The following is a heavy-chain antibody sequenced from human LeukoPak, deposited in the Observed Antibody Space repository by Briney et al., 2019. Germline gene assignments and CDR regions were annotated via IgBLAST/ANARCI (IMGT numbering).Heavy chain of an antibody. D-gene: IGHD6-19*01. J-gene: IGHJ4*02. Sequence: GGSLRLSCAASGFTFNSYAMTWVRQAPGKGLEWVSHVSGSGGITYYADSVKGRFTISGDNSKNTLYLQMNSLRAEDTAVYYCAKTTAGNSSGRYPGWPVDYWGQGTLVTVSS. CDR1: GFTFNSYA. CDR3: AKTTAGNSSGRYPGWPVDY. CDR2: VSGSGGIT. V-gene: IGHV3-23*01.